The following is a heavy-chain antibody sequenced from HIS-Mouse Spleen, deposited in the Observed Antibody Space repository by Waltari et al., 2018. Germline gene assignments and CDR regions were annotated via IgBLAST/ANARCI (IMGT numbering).Heavy chain of an antibody. CDR3: AREIPYSSSWYDWYFDL. V-gene: IGHV4-39*07. D-gene: IGHD6-13*01. CDR2: IYYSGST. CDR1: GGSISISSSY. Sequence: QLQLQESGPGLVKPSETLSLTCTVSGGSISISSSYWGWIRHPPGKGLEWIGSIYYSGSTYYNPSLKSRVTISVDTSKNQFSLKLSSVTAADTAVYYCAREIPYSSSWYDWYFDLWGRGTLVTVSS. J-gene: IGHJ2*01.